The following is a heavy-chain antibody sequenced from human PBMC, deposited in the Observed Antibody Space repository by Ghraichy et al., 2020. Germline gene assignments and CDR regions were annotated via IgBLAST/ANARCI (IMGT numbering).Heavy chain of an antibody. CDR1: GGSISSYY. J-gene: IGHJ3*02. D-gene: IGHD5-18*01. V-gene: IGHV4-59*08. Sequence: SETLSPTCTVSGGSISSYYWSWIRQPPGKGLEWIGYIYYSGSTNYNPSLKSRVTISVDTSKNQFSLKLSSVTAADTAVYYCARLRLPDSYGYKSAFDIWGQGTMVTVSS. CDR2: IYYSGST. CDR3: ARLRLPDSYGYKSAFDI.